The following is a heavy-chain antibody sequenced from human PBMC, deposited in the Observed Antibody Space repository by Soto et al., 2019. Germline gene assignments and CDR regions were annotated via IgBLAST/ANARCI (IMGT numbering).Heavy chain of an antibody. CDR1: GFSFDDYG. J-gene: IGHJ4*02. CDR2: ISWNSGDI. Sequence: EMQLVESGGGSVQPGRSLRLSCAASGFSFDDYGMHWVRQGPGKSLEWVSSISWNSGDIYYADSVKGRFTISRDNAKKSMYLQMTSLRTEDTALYYCAKDNDLDRDGPFDYWGQGILVTVSS. CDR3: AKDNDLDRDGPFDY. V-gene: IGHV3-9*01. D-gene: IGHD2-2*03.